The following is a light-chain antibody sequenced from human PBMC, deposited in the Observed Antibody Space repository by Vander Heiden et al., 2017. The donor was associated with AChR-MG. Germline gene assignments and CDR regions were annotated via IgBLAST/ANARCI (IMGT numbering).Light chain of an antibody. Sequence: QPVLTQPPSASASLGASVTLTCTLSSGYSNLNVDWYQQRPGKGPRFVMRVGTGGIVGPKGDGIPDRFSVFGSGLNRYLTIKNIQEEDESDYHCGADLGSGSNFVLWVFGGGTKLTVL. CDR3: GADLGSGSNFVLWV. CDR2: VGTGGIVG. CDR1: SGYSNLN. V-gene: IGLV9-49*01. J-gene: IGLJ3*02.